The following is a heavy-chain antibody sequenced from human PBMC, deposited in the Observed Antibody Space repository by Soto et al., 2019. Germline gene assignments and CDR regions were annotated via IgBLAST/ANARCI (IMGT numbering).Heavy chain of an antibody. V-gene: IGHV3-23*01. CDR3: AKEGYCSGGSCFYYYYGMDV. D-gene: IGHD2-15*01. CDR1: GFTFSSYA. Sequence: GGSLRLSCAASGFTFSSYAMSWVRQAPGKGLEWVSAISGSGGSTYYADSVKGRFTISRDNSKNTLYLQMNSLRAEDTAVYYCAKEGYCSGGSCFYYYYGMDVWGQGTTVPVSS. J-gene: IGHJ6*02. CDR2: ISGSGGST.